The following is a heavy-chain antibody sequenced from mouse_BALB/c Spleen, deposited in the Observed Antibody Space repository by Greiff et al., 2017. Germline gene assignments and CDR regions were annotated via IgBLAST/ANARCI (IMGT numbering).Heavy chain of an antibody. Sequence: VQLQESGPGLVAPSQSLSITCTVSGFSLTSYGVHWVRQPPGKGLEWLGVIWAGGSTNYNSALMSRLSISKDNSKSQVFLKMNSLQTDDTAMYYCARGELGYFDYWGQGTTLTVSS. CDR1: GFSLTSYG. CDR2: IWAGGST. J-gene: IGHJ2*01. V-gene: IGHV2-9*02. D-gene: IGHD4-1*01. CDR3: ARGELGYFDY.